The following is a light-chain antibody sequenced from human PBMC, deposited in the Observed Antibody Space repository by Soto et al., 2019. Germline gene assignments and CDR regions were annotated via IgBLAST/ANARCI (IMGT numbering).Light chain of an antibody. Sequence: EIVLTQSPATLSSFPGDRVTLSCRASQYINTRLAWYQHRPGQAPRLLIYQTSIRAAGIPARFSGSGSGTDFTLTITRLEPEDFAIYYCQQRNNWPPITFGQGTRLEIK. CDR2: QTS. V-gene: IGKV3-11*01. CDR1: QYINTR. CDR3: QQRNNWPPIT. J-gene: IGKJ5*01.